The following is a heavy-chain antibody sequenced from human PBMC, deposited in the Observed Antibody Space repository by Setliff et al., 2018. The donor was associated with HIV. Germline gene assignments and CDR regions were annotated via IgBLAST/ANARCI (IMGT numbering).Heavy chain of an antibody. Sequence: GSLRLSCAASGFTFSSYSMNWVRQAPGKGLEWVEEIYHSGSANYNPSLKSRVTISVDRSKNQFSLKLTSVTAADTAVYYCARYYYDRSGSSAPYYFMDVWGKGTTVTVSS. CDR3: ARYYYDRSGSSAPYYFMDV. V-gene: IGHV4-4*02. J-gene: IGHJ6*03. CDR1: GFTFSSYS. CDR2: IYHSGSA. D-gene: IGHD3-22*01.